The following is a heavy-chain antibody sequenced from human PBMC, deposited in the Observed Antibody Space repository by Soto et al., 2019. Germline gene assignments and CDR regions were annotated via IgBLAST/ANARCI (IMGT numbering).Heavy chain of an antibody. CDR3: ARGRQLGGFLSSNNWFDP. Sequence: TLALTCAISGDSVSSNSAAGNWIRQSPSRGLEWLGRTYYRSKWYNDYAVSVKSRITINPDTSKNQFSLQLNSVTPEDTAVYYCARGRQLGGFLSSNNWFDPWGQGTLVTVSS. V-gene: IGHV6-1*01. D-gene: IGHD6-6*01. CDR1: GDSVSSNSAA. CDR2: TYYRSKWYN. J-gene: IGHJ5*02.